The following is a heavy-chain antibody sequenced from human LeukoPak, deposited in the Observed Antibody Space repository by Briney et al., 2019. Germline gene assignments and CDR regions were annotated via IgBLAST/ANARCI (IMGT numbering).Heavy chain of an antibody. CDR2: FDPEDGGT. V-gene: IGHV1-24*01. CDR1: GYTLTELS. Sequence: RASVKVSCKVSGYTLTELSMHWVRQAPGKGLEWMGGFDPEDGGTIYAQKFQGRVTMTEDTSTDTAYMELSSLRSEDTAVYYCATADPTYCGGDCYTYYYYYYMDVWGKGTTVTVSS. CDR3: ATADPTYCGGDCYTYYYYYYMDV. D-gene: IGHD2-21*01. J-gene: IGHJ6*03.